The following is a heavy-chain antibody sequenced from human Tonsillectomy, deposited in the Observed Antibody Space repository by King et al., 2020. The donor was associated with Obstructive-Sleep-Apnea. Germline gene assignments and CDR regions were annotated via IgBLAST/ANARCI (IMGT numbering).Heavy chain of an antibody. CDR1: GYTFTSYD. V-gene: IGHV1-8*01. J-gene: IGHJ2*01. CDR2: MNPKSGNK. CDR3: ARVWPLNDYVWGSYHLDSHYWYFDL. D-gene: IGHD3-16*02. Sequence: QLVQSGAEVKKPGASVKVSCKASGYTFTSYDINWVRQASGQGLEWMGWMNPKSGNKGYAQKFQGRITMTMNTSISTAYMELSSLRSEDTAVYYCARVWPLNDYVWGSYHLDSHYWYFDLWGRGTLVTVSS.